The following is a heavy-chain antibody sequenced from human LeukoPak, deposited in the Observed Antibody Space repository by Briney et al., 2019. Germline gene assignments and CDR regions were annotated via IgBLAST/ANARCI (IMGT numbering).Heavy chain of an antibody. J-gene: IGHJ4*02. Sequence: ASVKVSCKASGYTFTSYDINWVRQATGQGLEWMGWMNSNSGNTGYAQKFQGRVTMTRNTSISTAYMELSSLRSEDTAVYYCARGRALWFGLRNFDYWGQGTLVTVSS. CDR2: MNSNSGNT. D-gene: IGHD3-10*01. V-gene: IGHV1-8*01. CDR1: GYTFTSYD. CDR3: ARGRALWFGLRNFDY.